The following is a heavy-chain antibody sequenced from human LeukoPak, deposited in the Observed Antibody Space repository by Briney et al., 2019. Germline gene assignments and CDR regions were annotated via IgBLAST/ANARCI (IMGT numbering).Heavy chain of an antibody. V-gene: IGHV4-38-2*01. Sequence: SETLSLTCAVYGGSFSGYYWGWIRQPPGKGLEWIGSTYHSGSTYYNPSLKSRVTISVDTSKNQFSLKLSSVTAADTAVYYCARRVAAPVRVYYYYMDVWGKGTTVTVSS. CDR3: ARRVAAPVRVYYYYMDV. J-gene: IGHJ6*03. CDR2: TYHSGST. D-gene: IGHD6-6*01. CDR1: GGSFSGYY.